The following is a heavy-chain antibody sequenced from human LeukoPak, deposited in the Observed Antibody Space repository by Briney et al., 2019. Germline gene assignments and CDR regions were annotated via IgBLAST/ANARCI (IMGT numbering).Heavy chain of an antibody. CDR3: VRFPTGFDY. J-gene: IGHJ4*02. Sequence: PGGSLRLSCAATGFTLRTYWMTWVRQAPGKGLEWVANTNEDGSEKYYVDSVEGRFTISRDNAKNSLYLQMNSLRGEDTAVYYCVRFPTGFDYWGQGTLVTVSS. CDR1: GFTLRTYW. CDR2: TNEDGSEK. D-gene: IGHD4-17*01. V-gene: IGHV3-7*05.